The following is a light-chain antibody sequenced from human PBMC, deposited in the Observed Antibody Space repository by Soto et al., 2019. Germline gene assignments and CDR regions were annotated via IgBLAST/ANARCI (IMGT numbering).Light chain of an antibody. Sequence: EIVMTQSPATLSVSPGERVTLSCRASQSITSDLAWYQQSPGQTPRLLIYRASTRATGIPARFGGSGSGTEFTLTISSLQSEDFALYYCQQYDNWPWTFGQGTKVEIK. CDR2: RAS. CDR3: QQYDNWPWT. CDR1: QSITSD. J-gene: IGKJ1*01. V-gene: IGKV3-15*01.